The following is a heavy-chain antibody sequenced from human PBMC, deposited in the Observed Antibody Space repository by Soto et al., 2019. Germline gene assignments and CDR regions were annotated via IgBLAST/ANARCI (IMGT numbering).Heavy chain of an antibody. V-gene: IGHV3-48*03. CDR1: GFTFIGYE. Sequence: PGGSLRLSCAASGFTFIGYEMNWVRQAPGKGLEWVSYIGSSGRPIYYADSVKGRFTISRDNAKNSLYLQMNSLRAEDTAVYYCARGLVATETYYYYYGIDVWGQGTTVTV. J-gene: IGHJ6*02. CDR2: IGSSGRPI. D-gene: IGHD5-12*01. CDR3: ARGLVATETYYYYYGIDV.